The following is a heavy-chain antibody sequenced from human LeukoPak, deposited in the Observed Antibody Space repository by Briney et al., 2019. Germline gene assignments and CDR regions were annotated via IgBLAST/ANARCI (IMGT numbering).Heavy chain of an antibody. J-gene: IGHJ4*02. CDR2: IYTSGST. CDR1: GGSISSYY. V-gene: IGHV4-4*09. CDR3: ARGGYYFAY. Sequence: SETLSLTCTVSGGSISSYYWSWIRQPPGKGLEWIGYIYTSGSTNYNPSLKSRVTISVDTSKNQFSLKLSSVTAADTAVYYCARGGYYFAYWGQGTVVTVSS.